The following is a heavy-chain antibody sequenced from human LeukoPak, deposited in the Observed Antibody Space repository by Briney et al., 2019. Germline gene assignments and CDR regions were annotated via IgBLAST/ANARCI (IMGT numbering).Heavy chain of an antibody. CDR3: ARDSAIVDGMDV. D-gene: IGHD1-26*01. CDR2: ISSSGSTI. J-gene: IGHJ6*02. CDR1: GFSFSDYY. V-gene: IGHV3-11*01. Sequence: PGGSLGLSCAASGFSFSDYYMSWIRQAPGKGLEWVSYISSSGSTIYYADSVKGRFTISRDNAKNSLYLQMNSLRAEDTAVYYCARDSAIVDGMDVWGQGTTVTVSS.